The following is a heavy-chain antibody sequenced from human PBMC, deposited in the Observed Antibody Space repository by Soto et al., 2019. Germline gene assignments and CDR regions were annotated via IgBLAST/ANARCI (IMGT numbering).Heavy chain of an antibody. CDR1: GFTSSDHY. V-gene: IGHV3-72*01. CDR2: TANKRSRDTT. D-gene: IGHD3-16*01. J-gene: IGHJ6*02. CDR3: ARGGFGHGLDV. Sequence: DVELVESGGGLVQAGGSLRVSCGVSGFTSSDHYMDWVRQAPGKGLEGVGRTANKRSRDTTEYAASVKGRFIISSDDSKKAVYLQMNSLKIGYTAVYYFARGGFGHGLDVWGQGTTVTLSS.